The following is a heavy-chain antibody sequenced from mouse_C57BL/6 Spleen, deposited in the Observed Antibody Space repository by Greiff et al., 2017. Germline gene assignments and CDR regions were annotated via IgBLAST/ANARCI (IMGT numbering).Heavy chain of an antibody. J-gene: IGHJ2*01. Sequence: QVQLQQPGAELVKPGASVKLSCKASGYTFTSYWMHWVKQRPGQGLEWIGMIHPNSGSTNYNEKFKSKATLTVDKSSSTAYMQISRLTSEDSAVYYCARKGDGLDYWGQGTTLTVSS. D-gene: IGHD1-2*01. CDR1: GYTFTSYW. CDR2: IHPNSGST. V-gene: IGHV1-64*01. CDR3: ARKGDGLDY.